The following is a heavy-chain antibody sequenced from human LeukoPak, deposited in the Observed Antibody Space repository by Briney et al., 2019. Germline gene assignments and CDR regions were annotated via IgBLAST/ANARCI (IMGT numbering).Heavy chain of an antibody. CDR1: GFTFSSSW. CDR3: ALDCCTGAHFDH. J-gene: IGHJ4*02. Sequence: PGGSLRLSCAASGFTFSSSWMHWVRQAPGKGLVWVSHINSDGSSTTYADSVKGRFTISRDNSKNTLYLQMNSLTVEDTAVYYCALDCCTGAHFDHWGQGTLVIVSS. D-gene: IGHD2-8*02. V-gene: IGHV3-74*01. CDR2: INSDGSST.